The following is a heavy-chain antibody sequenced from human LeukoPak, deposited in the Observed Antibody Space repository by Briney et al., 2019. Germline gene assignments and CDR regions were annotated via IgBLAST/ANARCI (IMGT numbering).Heavy chain of an antibody. CDR3: ARGGSIGAVAGGSRYFDY. J-gene: IGHJ4*02. V-gene: IGHV4-39*01. D-gene: IGHD6-19*01. CDR2: IYYSGST. CDR1: GGSISSSSYY. Sequence: SETLSLTCTVSGGSISSSSYYWGWIRQPPGKGLEWIGSIYYSGSTYYNPSLKSRVTISVDTSKNQFSLKLSSVTAADTAVYYCARGGSIGAVAGGSRYFDYWGQGTLVTVSS.